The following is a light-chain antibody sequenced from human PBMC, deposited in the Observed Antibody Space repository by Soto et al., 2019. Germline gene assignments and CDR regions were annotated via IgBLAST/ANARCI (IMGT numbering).Light chain of an antibody. CDR2: GAS. CDR1: QSVSSN. J-gene: IGKJ1*01. Sequence: ETAMAQSPATLSLSPGERATLSCRASQSVSSNLAWYQQKPDQAPRLLIYGASTRATGIAARFSGSGSGTEFTLTISSLQSEDFAIYYCQQYNNWPRTFGQGTKVEIK. CDR3: QQYNNWPRT. V-gene: IGKV3-15*01.